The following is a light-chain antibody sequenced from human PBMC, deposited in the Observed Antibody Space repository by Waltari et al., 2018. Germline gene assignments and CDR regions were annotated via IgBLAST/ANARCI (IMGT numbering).Light chain of an antibody. CDR2: AAS. CDR1: QTIKRY. CDR3: QQSSSIPWT. J-gene: IGKJ1*01. V-gene: IGKV1-39*01. Sequence: DIQMTQSPSSLSASLGDRVAITCRASQTIKRYLNWYQLKPGKAPKLLIYAASILQSGFPSRFIGSGSGTDFTLTISSLQPEDFATYYCQQSSSIPWTFGQGTNVEIK.